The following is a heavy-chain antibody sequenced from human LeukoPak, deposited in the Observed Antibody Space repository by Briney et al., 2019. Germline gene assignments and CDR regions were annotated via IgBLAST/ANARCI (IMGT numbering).Heavy chain of an antibody. CDR1: VYTFTSYY. CDR2: INPIGGST. V-gene: IGHV1-46*01. J-gene: IGHJ5*02. Sequence: GASVKVSCKASVYTFTSYYMHWVRQAPGQGLEWMGIINPIGGSTSYAQKFQGRVTMTRDTSTSTVYMELSSLRSEDTAVYYCARDGRLRYFDWLIQGNWFDPWGQGTLVTVSS. CDR3: ARDGRLRYFDWLIQGNWFDP. D-gene: IGHD3-9*01.